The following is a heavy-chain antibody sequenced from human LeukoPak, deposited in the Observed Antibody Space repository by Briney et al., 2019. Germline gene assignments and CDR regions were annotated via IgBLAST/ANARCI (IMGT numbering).Heavy chain of an antibody. CDR1: DGSITTHNFY. D-gene: IGHD3-16*01. J-gene: IGHJ4*02. V-gene: IGHV4-39*01. Sequence: PSETLSLTCTVSDGSITTHNFYWGWVRQPPGKGLTWIGGISDDGSPFYNPSLQSRLTISIDTSKNQFSLRLTSVTAADTALYYCARLSDDGGLFDFWGQGTLVTVSS. CDR3: ARLSDDGGLFDF. CDR2: ISDDGSP.